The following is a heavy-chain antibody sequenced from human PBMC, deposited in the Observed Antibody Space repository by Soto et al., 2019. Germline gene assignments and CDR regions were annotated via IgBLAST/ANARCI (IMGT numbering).Heavy chain of an antibody. CDR1: GGSISSGGYY. V-gene: IGHV4-31*03. D-gene: IGHD6-13*01. CDR3: ARDSGAAGGYNWFDP. Sequence: SETLSLTCTVSGGSISSGGYYWSWIRQHPGKGLEWIGYIYYSGSTYYNPSLKSRVTISVDTSKNQFSLKLGSVTAADTAVYYCARDSGAAGGYNWFDPWAQGNLVTAPQ. J-gene: IGHJ5*02. CDR2: IYYSGST.